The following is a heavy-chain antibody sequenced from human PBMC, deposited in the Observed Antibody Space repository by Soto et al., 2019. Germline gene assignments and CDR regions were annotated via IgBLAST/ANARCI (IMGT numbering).Heavy chain of an antibody. CDR1: GYTFTSYY. J-gene: IGHJ4*02. V-gene: IGHV1-46*01. D-gene: IGHD3-22*01. CDR2: INPSGGST. Sequence: QVQLVQSGAEVKKPGASVKVSCKASGYTFTSYYMHWVRQAPGQGLEWMGIINPSGGSTSYAQKLQRRVTMTRDTSTSTVYMELSSLRSEDTAVYYCARDSRTINMIVHYWGQGTLVTVSS. CDR3: ARDSRTINMIVHY.